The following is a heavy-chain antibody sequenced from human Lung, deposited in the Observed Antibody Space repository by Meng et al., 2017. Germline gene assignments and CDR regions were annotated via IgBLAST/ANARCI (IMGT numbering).Heavy chain of an antibody. Sequence: GQVVKSGAEVKKPGASVKVSFDASGYTLSRDGFSWVRQAPGKGLEWLGWINVYNGKTDYALKFQDRVTMTTDTFTNTAYMELRSLRSDDTAVYYCATRGNPYLNCWGQGTLVTVSS. V-gene: IGHV1-18*01. CDR3: ATRGNPYLNC. CDR2: INVYNGKT. J-gene: IGHJ4*02. CDR1: GYTLSRDG.